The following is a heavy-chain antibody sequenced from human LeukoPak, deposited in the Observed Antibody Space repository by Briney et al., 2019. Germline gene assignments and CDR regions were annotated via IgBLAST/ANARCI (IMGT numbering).Heavy chain of an antibody. J-gene: IGHJ4*02. Sequence: GGSLRLSCAASGFTFGTYWMHWVRQAPGKGLVWVARVSSDGSATIYTDSVRGRFTISRDNPKSTLYLQMNSLTAEDTAVYYCARGYPTGSVTALTFDYWGQGTLVTVSS. CDR3: ARGYPTGSVTALTFDY. D-gene: IGHD3-10*01. V-gene: IGHV3-74*01. CDR2: VSSDGSAT. CDR1: GFTFGTYW.